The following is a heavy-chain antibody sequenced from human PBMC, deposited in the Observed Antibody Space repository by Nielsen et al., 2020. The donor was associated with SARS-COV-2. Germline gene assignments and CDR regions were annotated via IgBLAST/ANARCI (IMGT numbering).Heavy chain of an antibody. V-gene: IGHV4-31*03. CDR2: IYYSGST. CDR3: ARVRGSITIFGVVIIDGGFDV. Sequence: SETLSLTCSVYGGSFSGYYCSWIRQHPGKGLEWIGYIYYSGSTYYNPSLKSRVTISVDTSKNQFSLKLSSVTAADTAVYYCARVRGSITIFGVVIIDGGFDVWGQGTTVTVSS. D-gene: IGHD3-3*01. J-gene: IGHJ6*02. CDR1: GGSFSGYY.